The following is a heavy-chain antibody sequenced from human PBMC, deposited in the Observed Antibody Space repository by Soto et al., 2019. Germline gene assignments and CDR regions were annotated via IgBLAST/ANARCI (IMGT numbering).Heavy chain of an antibody. Sequence: EVQLLEPGGGLVQPGGSLRLSCAASGFTFSSFFMSWVRQAPGKGLDWVSGIGANGGGTYYSDSVKGRFIISRDNSKNTLYLKMISLRAEDTAVYYCASDPNGDYRGAFDFWGQKTMVTVSS. CDR1: GFTFSSFF. D-gene: IGHD4-17*01. CDR2: IGANGGGT. CDR3: ASDPNGDYRGAFDF. V-gene: IGHV3-23*01. J-gene: IGHJ3*01.